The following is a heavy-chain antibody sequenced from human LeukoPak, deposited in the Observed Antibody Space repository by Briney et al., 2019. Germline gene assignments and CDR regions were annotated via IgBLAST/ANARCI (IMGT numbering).Heavy chain of an antibody. CDR3: ALYSGSYSLSGAFDF. CDR1: GYTFTNYN. D-gene: IGHD1-26*01. J-gene: IGHJ3*01. V-gene: IGHV1-8*01. CDR2: MNPNSGNT. Sequence: ASVKVSCKASGYTFTNYNIDWVRQATGQGLEWMGRMNPNSGNTGYAQRFQGRVTMARNTSISTAYMELSSLRSEDTAVYYCALYSGSYSLSGAFDFWGQGTMVTVSS.